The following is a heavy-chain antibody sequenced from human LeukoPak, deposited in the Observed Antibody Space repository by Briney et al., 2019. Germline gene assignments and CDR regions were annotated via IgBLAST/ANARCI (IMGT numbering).Heavy chain of an antibody. V-gene: IGHV3-33*01. CDR1: GFTFSSYG. CDR2: IWYDGSNK. J-gene: IGHJ4*02. Sequence: GGSLRLSCAASGFTFSSYGMHWVRQALGKGLEWVAVIWYDGSNKYYADSVKGRFTISRDNSKNTLYLQMNSLRAEDTAVYYCARDRDYYGTFYYFDYWGQGTLVTVSS. D-gene: IGHD3-10*01. CDR3: ARDRDYYGTFYYFDY.